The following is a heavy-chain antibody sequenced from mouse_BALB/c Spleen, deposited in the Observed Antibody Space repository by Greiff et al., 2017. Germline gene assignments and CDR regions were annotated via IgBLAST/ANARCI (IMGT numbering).Heavy chain of an antibody. CDR3: ARGGVITTVVPYWYFDV. J-gene: IGHJ1*01. D-gene: IGHD1-1*01. CDR1: GYTFTSYE. Sequence: VKLMESGPELVKPGALVKISCKASGYTFTSYEINWVKQRPGQGLEWIGWIYPGDGSTKYNEKFKGKATLTADKSSSTAYMQLSSLTSENSAVYFCARGGVITTVVPYWYFDVWGAGTTVTVAS. CDR2: IYPGDGST. V-gene: IGHV1S56*01.